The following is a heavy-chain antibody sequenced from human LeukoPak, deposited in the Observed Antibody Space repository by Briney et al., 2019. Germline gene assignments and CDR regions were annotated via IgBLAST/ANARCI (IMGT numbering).Heavy chain of an antibody. CDR3: ARARQSGSPDAFDI. Sequence: ASVKVSCKASGYTFTGYYMHWVRQAPGQGLEWMGWINPNSGGTNYAQKFQGRVTMTRDTSISTAYMELSRLRSEDTAVYYCARARQSGSPDAFDIWGQGTMVTVSS. J-gene: IGHJ3*02. D-gene: IGHD1-26*01. CDR2: INPNSGGT. V-gene: IGHV1-2*02. CDR1: GYTFTGYY.